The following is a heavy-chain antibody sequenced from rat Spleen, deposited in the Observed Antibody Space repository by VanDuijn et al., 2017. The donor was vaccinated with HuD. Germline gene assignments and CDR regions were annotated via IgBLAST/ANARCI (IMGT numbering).Heavy chain of an antibody. CDR1: GFTFSDYY. V-gene: IGHV5-22*01. CDR2: ISYEGSVT. CDR3: ARRSGDVFNY. D-gene: IGHD1-1*01. J-gene: IGHJ2*01. Sequence: EVQLVESDGGLVQPGRSLKLSCAASGFTFSDYYMAWVRQAPKKGLEWVASISYEGSVTYYGDSVKGRFTISRDSAKSTLYLQMNSLRPEDTATYFCARRSGDVFNYWGQGVMVTVSS.